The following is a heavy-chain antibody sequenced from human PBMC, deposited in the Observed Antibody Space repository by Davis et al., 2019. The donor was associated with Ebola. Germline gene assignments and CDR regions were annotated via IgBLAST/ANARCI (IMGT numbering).Heavy chain of an antibody. CDR1: GFSFSNCW. CDR2: IKEDGSEK. D-gene: IGHD6-6*01. CDR3: AKESGYGLAARRGYIHY. J-gene: IGHJ4*02. Sequence: PGGSLRLSCAASGFSFSNCWMSWVRQAPGKGLEWVANIKEDGSEKYYVDSVKGRFSISRDNAKNSLFLQMNSLRAEDTAVYYCAKESGYGLAARRGYIHYWGQGTVVTVSS. V-gene: IGHV3-7*03.